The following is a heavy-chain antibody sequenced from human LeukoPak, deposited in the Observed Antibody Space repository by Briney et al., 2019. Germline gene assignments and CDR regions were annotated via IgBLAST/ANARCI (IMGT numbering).Heavy chain of an antibody. CDR3: AREVYSSSFRFDP. CDR1: GFTFSNYW. Sequence: GGSLRLSCAASGFTFSNYWMTWVRQAPGKGLEWVANIKKDGSEKNYVDSVKGRFSISRDNAKNSLYLQMNSLRAEETAVYYCAREVYSSSFRFDPWGQGTLVTVSS. V-gene: IGHV3-7*01. J-gene: IGHJ5*02. CDR2: IKKDGSEK. D-gene: IGHD6-13*01.